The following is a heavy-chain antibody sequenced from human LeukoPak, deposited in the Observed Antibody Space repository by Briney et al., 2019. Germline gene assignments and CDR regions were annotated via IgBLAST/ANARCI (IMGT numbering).Heavy chain of an antibody. CDR3: ARDLAVADSSGYAGQDY. CDR2: IIPIFGTA. V-gene: IGHV1-69*13. J-gene: IGHJ4*02. Sequence: EASVKVSCKASGGTFSSYAISWVRQAPGQGLEWMGGIIPIFGTANYAQKFQGRVTITADESTSTAYMELSSLRSEDTAVYYCARDLAVADSSGYAGQDYWGQGTLVTVPS. D-gene: IGHD3-22*01. CDR1: GGTFSSYA.